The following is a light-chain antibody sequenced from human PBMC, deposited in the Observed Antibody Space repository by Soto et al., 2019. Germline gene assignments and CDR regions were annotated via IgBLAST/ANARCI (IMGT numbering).Light chain of an antibody. CDR3: SSYTRSSTPYV. J-gene: IGLJ1*01. CDR1: SSDVGGYHY. Sequence: QSALTQPASVSGSPGQSITISCTGTSSDVGGYHYVSWYQQHPGKAPKLMIYEVSNRPSRVSNRFSGSKSGNTASLTISGLQAEDEADYYCSSYTRSSTPYVYGTGTKLTVL. V-gene: IGLV2-14*01. CDR2: EVS.